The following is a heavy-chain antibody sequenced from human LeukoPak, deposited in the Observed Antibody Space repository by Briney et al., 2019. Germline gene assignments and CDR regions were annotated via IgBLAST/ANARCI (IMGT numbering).Heavy chain of an antibody. CDR2: ISGSGGST. Sequence: GGSLRLSCAAPGFTFSSYAMSWVRQAPGKGLEWVSAISGSGGSTYYADSVKGRFTISRDNSKNTLYLQMNSLRAEDTAVYYCANFYGSGSYSAYYFDYWGQGTLVTVSS. D-gene: IGHD3-10*01. J-gene: IGHJ4*02. V-gene: IGHV3-23*01. CDR3: ANFYGSGSYSAYYFDY. CDR1: GFTFSSYA.